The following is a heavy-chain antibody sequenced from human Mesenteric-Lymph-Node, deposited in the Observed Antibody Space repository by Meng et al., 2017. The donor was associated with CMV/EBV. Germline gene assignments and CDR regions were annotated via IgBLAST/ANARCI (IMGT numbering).Heavy chain of an antibody. D-gene: IGHD3-16*01. CDR3: ARDQALIDN. V-gene: IGHV3-69-1*02. CDR1: GFTFSDYS. Sequence: GGSLRLSCAASGFTFSDYSMNWVRQGPGKGLEWVPSISSCRTIYYADSVKGRFTISRDNAKNSLYLQMNSLRAEDTAVYYCARDQALIDNWGQGTLVTVSS. CDR2: ISSCRTI. J-gene: IGHJ4*02.